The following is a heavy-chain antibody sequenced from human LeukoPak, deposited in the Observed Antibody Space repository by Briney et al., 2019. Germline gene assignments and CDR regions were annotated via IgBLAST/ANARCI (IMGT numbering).Heavy chain of an antibody. J-gene: IGHJ4*02. CDR2: IIPIFGTA. D-gene: IGHD3-22*01. Sequence: GASVKVSCKASGGTFSSYAISWVRQAPGQGLEWMGGIIPIFGTANYAQKFQGRVTITADESTSTAYMELSSLRSEDTAVYYCAREGYYDSSGYPPHFGYWGQGTLVTVSS. V-gene: IGHV1-69*01. CDR3: AREGYYDSSGYPPHFGY. CDR1: GGTFSSYA.